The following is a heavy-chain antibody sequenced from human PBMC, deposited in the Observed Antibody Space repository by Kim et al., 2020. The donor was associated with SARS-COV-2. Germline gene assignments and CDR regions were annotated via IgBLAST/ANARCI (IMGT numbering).Heavy chain of an antibody. V-gene: IGHV1-3*01. CDR3: ARSFDCSSTSCYRDAFDI. J-gene: IGHJ3*02. Sequence: FQGRVTITRDTSAGTAYMELSSLRSEDTAVYYCARSFDCSSTSCYRDAFDIWGQGTMVTVSS. D-gene: IGHD2-2*02.